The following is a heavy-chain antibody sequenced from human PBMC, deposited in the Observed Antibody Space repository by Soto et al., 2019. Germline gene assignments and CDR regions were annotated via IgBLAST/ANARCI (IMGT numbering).Heavy chain of an antibody. D-gene: IGHD4-17*01. CDR3: ARPYGDSDAFDI. J-gene: IGHJ3*02. CDR1: GGSISSYY. CDR2: IYYSGST. Sequence: SETLSLTCTVSGGSISSYYWSWIRQPPGKGLEWIGYIYYSGSTNYNPSLKSRVTISVDTSKNQFSLKLSSVTAADTAVYYCARPYGDSDAFDIWGQGTMVTVSS. V-gene: IGHV4-59*01.